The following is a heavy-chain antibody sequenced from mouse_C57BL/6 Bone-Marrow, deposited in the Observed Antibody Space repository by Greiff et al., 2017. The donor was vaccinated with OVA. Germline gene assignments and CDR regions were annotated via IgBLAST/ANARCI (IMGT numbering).Heavy chain of an antibody. Sequence: QVQLQQPGAELVRPGTSVKLSCKASGYTFTSYWMHWVKQRPGQGLEWIGVIDPSASYTNYNQKFKGKATLTVDTSSSTAYMQLSSLTSEDSAVYYCARLRGLRLYAMDYWGQGTSVTVSS. CDR2: IDPSASYT. J-gene: IGHJ4*01. D-gene: IGHD2-4*01. V-gene: IGHV1-59*01. CDR3: ARLRGLRLYAMDY. CDR1: GYTFTSYW.